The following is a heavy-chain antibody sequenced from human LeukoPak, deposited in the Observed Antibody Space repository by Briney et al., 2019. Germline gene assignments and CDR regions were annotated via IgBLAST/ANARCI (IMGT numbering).Heavy chain of an antibody. CDR2: ISHNGIS. CDR1: GGSISSGSYY. V-gene: IGHV4-61*02. Sequence: SETLSLTXTVSGGSISSGSYYWSWIRQPAGKGLDWIGRISHNGISYYNPSLKSRVTISVETSRNRFALKLTSVTAADTAVYYCARDQGRYASAYQDYWGQGTLVTVSS. CDR3: ARDQGRYASAYQDY. J-gene: IGHJ4*02. D-gene: IGHD3-16*01.